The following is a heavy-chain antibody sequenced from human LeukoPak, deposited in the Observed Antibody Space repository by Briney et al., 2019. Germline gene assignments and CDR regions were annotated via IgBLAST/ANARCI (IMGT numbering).Heavy chain of an antibody. J-gene: IGHJ4*02. CDR2: ISGSGGST. V-gene: IGHV3-23*01. CDR1: GFTFSSYA. D-gene: IGHD3-22*01. CDR3: AKFQHYYDSSGYSTPDY. Sequence: PGGSLRLSYAASGFTFSSYAMSWVRQAPGKGLEWVSAISGSGGSTYYADSVKGRFTISRDNSKNTLYLQMNSLRAEDTAVYYCAKFQHYYDSSGYSTPDYWGQGTLVTVSS.